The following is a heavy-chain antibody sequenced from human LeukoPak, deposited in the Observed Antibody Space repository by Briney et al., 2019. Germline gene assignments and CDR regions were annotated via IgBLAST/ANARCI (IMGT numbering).Heavy chain of an antibody. Sequence: GGALRLSCVGSGFTFSSYLMTWVREAPREGLEWMANIKDDGSEKYSVDSVKGRFTISRDNAKNLLYLQMSSLRAEDTAVHYCARARIDYWGQGTLVTVPS. D-gene: IGHD1-14*01. J-gene: IGHJ4*02. CDR2: IKDDGSEK. V-gene: IGHV3-7*04. CDR3: ARARIDY. CDR1: GFTFSSYL.